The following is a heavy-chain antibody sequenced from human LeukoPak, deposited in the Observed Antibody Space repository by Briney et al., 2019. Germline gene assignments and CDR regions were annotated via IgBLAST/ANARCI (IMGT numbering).Heavy chain of an antibody. Sequence: ASVKVSCKASGYTFTNYDIHWVRQATGQGRGWMGWMNPYSANTGYAQNFQGRITITRNTSISTAYMELSSLRSEDTAVYYCARTQRLVLRSPLDPWGQGTLVTVSS. CDR1: GYTFTNYD. D-gene: IGHD6-13*01. J-gene: IGHJ5*02. V-gene: IGHV1-8*03. CDR2: MNPYSANT. CDR3: ARTQRLVLRSPLDP.